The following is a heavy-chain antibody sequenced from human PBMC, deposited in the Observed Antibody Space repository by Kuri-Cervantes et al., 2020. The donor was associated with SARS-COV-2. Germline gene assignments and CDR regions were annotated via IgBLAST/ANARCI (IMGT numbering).Heavy chain of an antibody. CDR3: ARGRSNTYYYGSGSYLWPPDY. J-gene: IGHJ4*02. D-gene: IGHD3-10*01. CDR1: GDTFNNSA. CDR2: IIPIFGPA. V-gene: IGHV1-69*13. Sequence: SVKVSCKASGDTFNNSAISWVRQAPGQGLEWMGGIIPIFGPANYARKFQGRVTITADESTSTAYMELSSLRSEDTAVYYCARGRSNTYYYGSGSYLWPPDYWGQGTLVTVSS.